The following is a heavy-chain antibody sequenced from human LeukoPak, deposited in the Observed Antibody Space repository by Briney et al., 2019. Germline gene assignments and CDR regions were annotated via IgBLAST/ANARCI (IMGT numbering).Heavy chain of an antibody. Sequence: SETLSLTCAVDGGSFHAFFWSWLRQPPGKGLEWIGHITHSGSTSYNPSLRSRVSLSVDPSKHQFSLKLSSVTAADTAVYYCARAYGAMDWFGPWGQGTLVTVSS. D-gene: IGHD4-17*01. CDR2: ITHSGST. CDR3: ARAYGAMDWFGP. J-gene: IGHJ5*02. V-gene: IGHV4-34*01. CDR1: GGSFHAFF.